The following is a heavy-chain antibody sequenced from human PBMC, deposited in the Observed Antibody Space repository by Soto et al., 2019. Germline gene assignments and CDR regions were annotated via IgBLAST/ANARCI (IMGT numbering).Heavy chain of an antibody. J-gene: IGHJ6*02. CDR3: ATAYCSGGSCYYYGMDV. CDR2: IYPGDSDT. V-gene: IGHV5-51*01. D-gene: IGHD2-15*01. Sequence: GESLKICCKGCGYRFTSYSIGWEGQMPGKGLEWMGIIYPGDSDTRYSPSFQGPVTTAADKSISTAYLQWSSLKASDTAMYYCATAYCSGGSCYYYGMDVWGQGTPVTVSS. CDR1: GYRFTSYS.